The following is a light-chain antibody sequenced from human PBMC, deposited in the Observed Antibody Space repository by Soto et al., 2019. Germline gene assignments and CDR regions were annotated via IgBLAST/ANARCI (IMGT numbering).Light chain of an antibody. J-gene: IGKJ3*01. CDR3: QQYHTFST. V-gene: IGKV1-5*03. CDR2: KAT. CDR1: QGIDTW. Sequence: GDRVTMTCRASQGIDTWVAWYQKKPGKAPKLLIYKATTLESGVPSRFSGNGFETHFTLTISSLQPDDYATYYCQQYHTFSTFGPGTKVDV.